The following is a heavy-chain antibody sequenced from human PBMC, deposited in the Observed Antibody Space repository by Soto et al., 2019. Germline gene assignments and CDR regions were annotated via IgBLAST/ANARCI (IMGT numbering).Heavy chain of an antibody. D-gene: IGHD3-22*01. V-gene: IGHV4-30-2*01. CDR1: GCSISSGGYS. Sequence: PSETLSLTCAVSGCSISSGGYSWSWIRQPPGKGLEWIGYIYHSGSTYYNPSLKSRVTISVDRSKNQFSLKLSSVTAADTAVYYCARGSISGITMIVVDLRSKPQRHNWFDPWGQGTLVTVSS. J-gene: IGHJ5*02. CDR2: IYHSGST. CDR3: ARGSISGITMIVVDLRSKPQRHNWFDP.